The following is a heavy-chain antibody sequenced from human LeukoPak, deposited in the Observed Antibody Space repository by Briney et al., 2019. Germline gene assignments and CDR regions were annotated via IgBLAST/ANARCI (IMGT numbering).Heavy chain of an antibody. D-gene: IGHD3-9*01. CDR1: VDTFTGDY. Sequence: AAVKVSCMASVDTFTGDYMRAGRQGPGQGVWWMGWINPESGSKTCAQRFQGRVTMTRDTSISTAYMEPRRLRSDDTAVYYCARVRRVRYFDWLSSAFDIWGQGTMVTVSS. V-gene: IGHV1-2*02. J-gene: IGHJ3*02. CDR2: INPESGSK. CDR3: ARVRRVRYFDWLSSAFDI.